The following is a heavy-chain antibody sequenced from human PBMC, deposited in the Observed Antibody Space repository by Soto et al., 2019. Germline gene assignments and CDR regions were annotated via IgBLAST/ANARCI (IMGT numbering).Heavy chain of an antibody. CDR1: GGSISSGGYY. CDR3: LRGPVGSHCSGDNCYYDYDYYYGMDV. CDR2: IYYSGST. D-gene: IGHD2-15*01. Sequence: PSETLSLTCTVSGGSISSGGYYWSWIRQHPGKGLEWIGYIYYSGSTYYNASLKSRVTISVDTSKNQFSLKLSSVTAADTAVYXSLRGPVGSHCSGDNCYYDYDYYYGMDVWAQGATVTVSS. J-gene: IGHJ6*02. V-gene: IGHV4-31*03.